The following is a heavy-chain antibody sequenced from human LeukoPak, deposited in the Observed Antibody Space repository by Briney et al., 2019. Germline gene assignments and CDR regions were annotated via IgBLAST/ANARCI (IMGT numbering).Heavy chain of an antibody. V-gene: IGHV4-4*07. CDR2: IYTSGST. Sequence: SETLSLTCTVSGGSISGYYWSWIRQPAGKGLEWIGRIYTSGSTNYNPSLKSRVTMSVDTSKNQFSLKLSSVTAADTAVYYCAKGDKMLTWRRTYNWLDPWGQGTLVTVSS. CDR1: GGSISGYY. CDR3: AKGDKMLTWRRTYNWLDP. D-gene: IGHD3-16*01. J-gene: IGHJ5*02.